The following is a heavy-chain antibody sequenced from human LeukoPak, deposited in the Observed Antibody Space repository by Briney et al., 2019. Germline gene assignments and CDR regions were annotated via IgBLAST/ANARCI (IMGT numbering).Heavy chain of an antibody. CDR1: GYSVSSGYY. Sequence: NPSETLSLTCSVSGYSVSSGYYWGWIRQPPGKGLEWIGSIYFSGGTYYNASLKSRVTISVDTSKNQFSLKLSSVTAADTAVYYCARQTGSGLFSLPGGQGTLVTVSS. CDR3: ARQTGSGLFSLP. CDR2: IYFSGGT. J-gene: IGHJ4*02. V-gene: IGHV4-38-2*02. D-gene: IGHD3-10*01.